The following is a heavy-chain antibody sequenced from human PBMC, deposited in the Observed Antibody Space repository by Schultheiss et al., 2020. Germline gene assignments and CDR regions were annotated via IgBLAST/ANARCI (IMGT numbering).Heavy chain of an antibody. CDR2: IYYSGST. Sequence: SETMSLTCTVSGGSISSGGYYWSWIRQHPGKGLEWIGYIYYSGSTNYNPSLKSRVTISVDTSKNQFSLKLSSVTAADTAVYYCATSGSYDYYYYYMDVWGKGTTVT. CDR3: ATSGSYDYYYYYMDV. D-gene: IGHD1-26*01. J-gene: IGHJ6*03. CDR1: GGSISSGGYY. V-gene: IGHV4-31*03.